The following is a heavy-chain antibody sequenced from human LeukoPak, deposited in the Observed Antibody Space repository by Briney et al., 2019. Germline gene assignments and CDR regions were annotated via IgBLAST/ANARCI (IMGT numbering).Heavy chain of an antibody. D-gene: IGHD5-18*01. CDR2: INPNSGGT. V-gene: IGHV1-2*02. J-gene: IGHJ4*02. CDR3: ARGWGYSYGSYPFDY. CDR1: GYTFTCYY. Sequence: GASVKVSCKASGYTFTCYYMHWVRQAPGQGLEWMGWINPNSGGTNYAQKFQGRVTMTRDTSISTAYMELSRLRSDDTAVYYCARGWGYSYGSYPFDYWGQGTLVTVSS.